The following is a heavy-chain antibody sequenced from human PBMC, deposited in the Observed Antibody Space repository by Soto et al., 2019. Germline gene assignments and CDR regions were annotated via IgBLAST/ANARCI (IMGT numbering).Heavy chain of an antibody. CDR2: IHPNNGGT. D-gene: IGHD3-10*01. J-gene: IGHJ6*02. Sequence: QVQLVQSGAEVKKPGASVKVSCKASGYTFTGYYIHWVRQAPGQGPEWMGGIHPNNGGTNYAQKFQGRVTMTRDTSITPAYMELSRLRSDDTAVYYCARDCEYYGSWGGMDVWGQGTTVTVSS. CDR1: GYTFTGYY. V-gene: IGHV1-2*02. CDR3: ARDCEYYGSWGGMDV.